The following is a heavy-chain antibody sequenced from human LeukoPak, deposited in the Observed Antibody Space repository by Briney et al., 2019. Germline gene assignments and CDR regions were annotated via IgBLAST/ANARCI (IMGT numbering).Heavy chain of an antibody. Sequence: SETLSLTCAVYGGSFSGYYWSWIRQPPGRGREWIGEINHSGSTNYNPSLKSRVTISVDTSKNQFSLKLSSVTAADTAVYYCAREGPITIFGVVTVDAFDIWGQGTMVTVSS. V-gene: IGHV4-34*01. CDR1: GGSFSGYY. D-gene: IGHD3-3*01. CDR2: INHSGST. CDR3: AREGPITIFGVVTVDAFDI. J-gene: IGHJ3*02.